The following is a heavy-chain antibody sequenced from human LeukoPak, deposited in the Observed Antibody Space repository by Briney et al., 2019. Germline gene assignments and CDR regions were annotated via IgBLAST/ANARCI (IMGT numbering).Heavy chain of an antibody. CDR1: GFTFDDYA. Sequence: PGGSLRLSCAASGFTFDDYAMHCVRQAPGKGLEWVSLITSDGYNTYYADSVRGRFTNSRDNSKDSLFLQINSLRTDDTALYYRATAVRDRGYADCWGQGTLVTVSS. CDR2: ITSDGYNT. J-gene: IGHJ4*02. D-gene: IGHD3-22*01. CDR3: ATAVRDRGYADC. V-gene: IGHV3-43*02.